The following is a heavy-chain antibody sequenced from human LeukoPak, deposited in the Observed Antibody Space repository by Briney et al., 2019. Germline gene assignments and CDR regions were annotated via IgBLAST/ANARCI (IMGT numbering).Heavy chain of an antibody. Sequence: SVKVSCKASGGTFSSYAISWVRQAPGQGLEWMGGIIPIFGTANYAQKFQGRVTITADESTSTAYMELSSLRSEDTAVYYCASPHPYCSGGSCPYYGMDVWGQGTTVTVSS. CDR2: IIPIFGTA. J-gene: IGHJ6*02. CDR3: ASPHPYCSGGSCPYYGMDV. D-gene: IGHD2-15*01. V-gene: IGHV1-69*01. CDR1: GGTFSSYA.